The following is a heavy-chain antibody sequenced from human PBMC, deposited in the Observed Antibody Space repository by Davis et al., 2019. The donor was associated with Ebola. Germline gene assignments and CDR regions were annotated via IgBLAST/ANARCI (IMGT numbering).Heavy chain of an antibody. CDR3: ARAYSGTYAFGA. CDR1: GFTFSNYW. CDR2: VNRDGSTT. D-gene: IGHD1-26*01. Sequence: GESLKISCAASGFTFSNYWMHWVRQPPGKGLMWVSHVNRDGSTTTYADSVKGRFTISRDNAKNTLYLHMNSLRAEDTATYYCARAYSGTYAFGAWGRGTLVTVSS. J-gene: IGHJ5*02. V-gene: IGHV3-74*01.